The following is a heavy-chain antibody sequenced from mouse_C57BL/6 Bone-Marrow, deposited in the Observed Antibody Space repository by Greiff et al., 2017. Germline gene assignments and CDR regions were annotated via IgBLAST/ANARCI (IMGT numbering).Heavy chain of an antibody. CDR3: ARPGRRRYFDV. D-gene: IGHD3-3*01. J-gene: IGHJ1*03. Sequence: VQLQQSGPELVKPGASVKMSCKASGYTFTDYNMHWVKQSHGKSLEWIGYINPNNVGTSYNQKFKGKATLTVNKSSSTAYMELRSLTSEDSAVYYCARPGRRRYFDVWGTGTTVTVSS. V-gene: IGHV1-22*01. CDR2: INPNNVGT. CDR1: GYTFTDYN.